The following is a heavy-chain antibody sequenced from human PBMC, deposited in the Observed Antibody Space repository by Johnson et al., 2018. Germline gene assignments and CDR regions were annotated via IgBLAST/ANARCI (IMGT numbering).Heavy chain of an antibody. D-gene: IGHD6-19*01. CDR3: VRAAYSSGWYFGAFDI. V-gene: IGHV3-20*04. CDR2: INWNGGST. J-gene: IGHJ3*02. CDR1: GFMFDDYG. Sequence: EVQLVESGGGVVRPGGSLRLSCAASGFMFDDYGMSWVRQGPGKGLEWVSGINWNGGSTGYADSVKGRFTISRDNAKNSLYLQRNSLRAEDTALDYCVRAAYSSGWYFGAFDIWGQGTMVTVSS.